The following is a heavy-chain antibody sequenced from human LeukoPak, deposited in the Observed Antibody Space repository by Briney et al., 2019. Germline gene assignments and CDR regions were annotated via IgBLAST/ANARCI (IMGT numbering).Heavy chain of an antibody. CDR2: IYPGDSDT. J-gene: IGHJ4*02. CDR3: ARQALAAGHDY. Sequence: EESLKISCKGSGYSFTSYWIGWVRQMPGKGLEWMGIIYPGDSDTRYSPSFQGQVTISADKSISTAYLQWSSLKASNTAMYYCARQALAAGHDYWGQGTLVTVSS. D-gene: IGHD6-13*01. CDR1: GYSFTSYW. V-gene: IGHV5-51*01.